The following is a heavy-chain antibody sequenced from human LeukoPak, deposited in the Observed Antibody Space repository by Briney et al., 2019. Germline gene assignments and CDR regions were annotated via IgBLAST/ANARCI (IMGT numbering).Heavy chain of an antibody. Sequence: SETLSLTCAVYGGSFSGCYWSWIRQPPGKGLEWIGYIYYSGSTNYNPSLKSRVSISVDTSKNQFSLKLSSVTAADTAVYYCARTGSTVTMLYPFDHWGQGTLVTVSS. CDR3: ARTGSTVTMLYPFDH. V-gene: IGHV4-59*01. CDR1: GGSFSGCY. CDR2: IYYSGST. J-gene: IGHJ4*02. D-gene: IGHD4-17*01.